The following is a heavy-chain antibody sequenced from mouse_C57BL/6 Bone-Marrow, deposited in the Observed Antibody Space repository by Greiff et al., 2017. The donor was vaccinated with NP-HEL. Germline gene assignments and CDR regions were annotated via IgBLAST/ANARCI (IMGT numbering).Heavy chain of an antibody. D-gene: IGHD2-4*01. CDR1: GFTFSSYG. CDR2: ISSGGSYT. CDR3: ARHKDYDVRAWFAY. J-gene: IGHJ3*01. Sequence: EVMLVESGGDLVKPGGSLKLSCAASGFTFSSYGMSWVRQTPDKRLEWVATISSGGSYTYYPDSVKGRCTISRDNAKNTLYLQMSSLKSEDTAMYYCARHKDYDVRAWFAYWGQGTLVTVSA. V-gene: IGHV5-6*01.